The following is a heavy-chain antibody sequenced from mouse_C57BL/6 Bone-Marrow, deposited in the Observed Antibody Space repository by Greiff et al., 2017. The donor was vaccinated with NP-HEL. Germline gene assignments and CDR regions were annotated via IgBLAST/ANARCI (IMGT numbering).Heavy chain of an antibody. Sequence: EVQLVESEGGLVQPGSSMKLSCTASGFTFSDYYMAWVRQVPEKGLEWVAHINYDGSSTYYLDSLKSRFIISRDNAKNILYLQMSSLKSEDTATYYCARDGTVVATDWYFDVWGTGTTVTVSS. CDR2: INYDGSST. CDR3: ARDGTVVATDWYFDV. CDR1: GFTFSDYY. J-gene: IGHJ1*03. D-gene: IGHD1-1*01. V-gene: IGHV5-16*01.